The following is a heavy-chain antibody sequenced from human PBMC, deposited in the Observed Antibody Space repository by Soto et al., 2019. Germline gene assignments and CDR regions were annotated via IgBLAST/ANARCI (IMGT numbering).Heavy chain of an antibody. J-gene: IGHJ4*02. D-gene: IGHD3-10*01. CDR3: IKESTPGGLDY. CDR2: IDWNSGRI. Sequence: EVQLVESGGVLVQPGRSLRLSCAVSGFTFEDYAMHWVGQTPRKGLEWVSGIDWNSGRIGYGDSVKGRFTVSRDNAKNSLYLQMSNLRTEDTALYYCIKESTPGGLDYWGQGAQVTVSS. CDR1: GFTFEDYA. V-gene: IGHV3-9*01.